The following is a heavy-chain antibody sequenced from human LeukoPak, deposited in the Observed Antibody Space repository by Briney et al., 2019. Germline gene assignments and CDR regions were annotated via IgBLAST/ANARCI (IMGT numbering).Heavy chain of an antibody. D-gene: IGHD2-21*01. CDR2: ITPMFGTA. J-gene: IGHJ1*01. Sequence: ASVTVSCKASGGTFSSYAISWVRQAPGQGLEWMGGITPMFGTAKYAQKFQGRVTITADESTSTAYMELSSLGSEDTAVYYCARDSSEFRSLIPHWGQGTLVTVSS. CDR1: GGTFSSYA. V-gene: IGHV1-69*13. CDR3: ARDSSEFRSLIPH.